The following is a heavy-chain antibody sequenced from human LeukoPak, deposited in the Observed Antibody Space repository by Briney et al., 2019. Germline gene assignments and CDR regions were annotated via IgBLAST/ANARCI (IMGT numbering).Heavy chain of an antibody. V-gene: IGHV1-2*02. CDR3: ARDLEFWSGSYFYYMDV. CDR1: GYTFTGYY. J-gene: IGHJ6*03. Sequence: GPVKVSCHASGYTFTGYYMHWVRQPPGPGLEWMGWINPSDGGTDFAQKFQGRVTMTRDTSISTAYMELRRLRSDDTAVYYCARDLEFWSGSYFYYMDVWGKGTTVTVSS. D-gene: IGHD3-3*01. CDR2: INPSDGGT.